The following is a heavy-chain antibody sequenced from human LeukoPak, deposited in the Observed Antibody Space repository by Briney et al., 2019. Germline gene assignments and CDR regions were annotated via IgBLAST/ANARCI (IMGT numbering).Heavy chain of an antibody. V-gene: IGHV4-34*01. Sequence: SETLSFTCAVYGGSFSGYYWTWIRQPPGKGLEWIGEINDSGSTNYNPSLKSRVTISSDTSKNQFSLKLSSVTAADTAVYYCARGRRDDFSTFYYYMDVWGKGTTVTVSS. CDR3: ARGRRDDFSTFYYYMDV. CDR2: INDSGST. D-gene: IGHD5-24*01. CDR1: GGSFSGYY. J-gene: IGHJ6*03.